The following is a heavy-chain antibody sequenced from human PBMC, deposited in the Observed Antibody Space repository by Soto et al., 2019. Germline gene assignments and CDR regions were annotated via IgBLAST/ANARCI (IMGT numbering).Heavy chain of an antibody. V-gene: IGHV3-33*01. CDR3: ARDGESAAPFSMDV. Sequence: QVQVVKSGGGVVQPGRSLRLSCAASGFTFNNYGIHWVRQAPGEGLEWVAFVWHDGNKYYADSVKGRFTISRDNSENTLFLQMNSLRAEDTAVYFCARDGESAAPFSMDVWGQGTTVTVSS. CDR1: GFTFNNYG. J-gene: IGHJ6*02. D-gene: IGHD2-21*01. CDR2: VWHDGNK.